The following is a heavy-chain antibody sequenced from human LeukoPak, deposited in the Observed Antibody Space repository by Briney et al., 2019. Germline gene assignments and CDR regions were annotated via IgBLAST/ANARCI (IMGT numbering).Heavy chain of an antibody. Sequence: ASVKVSCKASGYIFTGYYIHWVRQAPGQGLEWLGWLNPNSGGTKYAQEVHGKVTMTSDMSINAAYMDLSRLRSDDTAFYYCARDINYWGQGTLVTVSS. D-gene: IGHD3-10*01. J-gene: IGHJ4*02. CDR3: ARDINY. V-gene: IGHV1-2*02. CDR2: LNPNSGGT. CDR1: GYIFTGYY.